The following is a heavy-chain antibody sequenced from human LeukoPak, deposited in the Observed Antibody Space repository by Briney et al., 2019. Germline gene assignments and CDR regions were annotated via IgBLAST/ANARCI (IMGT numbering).Heavy chain of an antibody. J-gene: IGHJ4*02. Sequence: GGFLRLSCAASGFTFSNHWMSWVRQAPGKGLEWVANIKQDGSEKYYVDSVKGRFTISRDNAKNSLDLQMNSLRAEDTAVYFCAKDHSGWYSFDYWGQGTLVTVSS. D-gene: IGHD6-19*01. CDR2: IKQDGSEK. V-gene: IGHV3-7*01. CDR1: GFTFSNHW. CDR3: AKDHSGWYSFDY.